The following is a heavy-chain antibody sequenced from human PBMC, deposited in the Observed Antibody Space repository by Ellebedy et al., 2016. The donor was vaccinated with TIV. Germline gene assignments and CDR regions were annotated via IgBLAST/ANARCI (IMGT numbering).Heavy chain of an antibody. D-gene: IGHD4-17*01. Sequence: ETLSLTCAVSGDSISNGFWWSWVRQAPGKGLEWVSSINTKNRDIYYADSVRGRFDISRDNAKNSLFLQMGSLRAEDTAVYYCVTSFGDYEAYWGQGTLVTVSS. CDR2: INTKNRDI. J-gene: IGHJ4*02. V-gene: IGHV3-21*01. CDR3: VTSFGDYEAY. CDR1: GDSISNGFW.